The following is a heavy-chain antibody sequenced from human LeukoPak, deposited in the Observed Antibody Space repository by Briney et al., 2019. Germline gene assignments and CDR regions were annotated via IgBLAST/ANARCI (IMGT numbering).Heavy chain of an antibody. Sequence: SETLSLTCTVSGGSISSCYWSWIRQPPGKGLEWIGYIYYSGSTNYNPSLKSRVTISVDTSKNQFSLKLSSVTAADTAVYYRARGLMDTAMVSDYFDYWGQGTLVTVAS. CDR3: ARGLMDTAMVSDYFDY. D-gene: IGHD5-18*01. V-gene: IGHV4-59*01. J-gene: IGHJ4*02. CDR2: IYYSGST. CDR1: GGSISSCY.